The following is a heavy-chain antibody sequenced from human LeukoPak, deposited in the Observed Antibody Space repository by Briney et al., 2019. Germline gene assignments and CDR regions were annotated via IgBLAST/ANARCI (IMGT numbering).Heavy chain of an antibody. CDR2: INPSGGST. Sequence: ASVTVSCKASGYTFTSYYMHWVRQAPGQRLEWMGIINPSGGSTSYAQKFQGRVTMTRDTSTSTVYMELSSLRSEDTAVYYCARSRTSGSYKPTDWFDPWGQGTLVTVSS. D-gene: IGHD1-26*01. CDR3: ARSRTSGSYKPTDWFDP. V-gene: IGHV1-46*01. CDR1: GYTFTSYY. J-gene: IGHJ5*02.